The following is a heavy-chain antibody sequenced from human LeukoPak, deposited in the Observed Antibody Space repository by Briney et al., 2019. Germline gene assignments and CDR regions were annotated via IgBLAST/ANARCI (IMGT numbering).Heavy chain of an antibody. D-gene: IGHD3-10*01. Sequence: GESLRISCKGSGYNFTSYWISWVRQMPGKGLEWMGRIDPSDSYTNYSPSFQGHVTISADKSISTAYLQWSSLKASDTAMYYCARQRREVYYYGSGSYYFDYWGQGTLVTVSS. CDR3: ARQRREVYYYGSGSYYFDY. CDR1: GYNFTSYW. J-gene: IGHJ4*02. V-gene: IGHV5-10-1*01. CDR2: IDPSDSYT.